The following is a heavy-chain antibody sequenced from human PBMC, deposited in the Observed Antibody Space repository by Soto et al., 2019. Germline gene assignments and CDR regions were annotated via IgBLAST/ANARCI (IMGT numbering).Heavy chain of an antibody. D-gene: IGHD5-12*01. CDR3: ARRLIDGYSGYESAYFDY. J-gene: IGHJ4*02. V-gene: IGHV4-39*01. CDR1: GGSISSSSYY. Sequence: QLQLQESGPGLVKPSETLSLTCTVSGGSISSSSYYWGWIRQPPGKGLEWIGSIYYSGSTYYNPSLKSRVTISVDTSNNLFSLKLSSVTAADTAVYYCARRLIDGYSGYESAYFDYWGQGTLVTVSS. CDR2: IYYSGST.